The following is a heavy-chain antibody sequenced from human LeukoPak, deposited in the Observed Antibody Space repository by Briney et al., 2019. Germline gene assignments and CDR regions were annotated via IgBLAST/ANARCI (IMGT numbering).Heavy chain of an antibody. J-gene: IGHJ3*02. CDR1: GFTFSSYS. CDR2: ISSSSSYI. Sequence: PGGSLRLSCAASGFTFSSYSMNWVRQAPGKGLEWVSSISSSSSYIYYADSVKGRFTISRDNAKNSLYLQMNSLRAEDTAVYYCARGYGGYSSGWNYGEDAFDIWGQGTMVTVSS. CDR3: ARGYGGYSSGWNYGEDAFDI. D-gene: IGHD6-19*01. V-gene: IGHV3-21*01.